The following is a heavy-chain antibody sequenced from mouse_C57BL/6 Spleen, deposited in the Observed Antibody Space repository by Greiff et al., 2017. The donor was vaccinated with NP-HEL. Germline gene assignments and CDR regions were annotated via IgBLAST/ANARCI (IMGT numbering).Heavy chain of an antibody. CDR2: IDPNSGGT. D-gene: IGHD1-1*01. Sequence: VQLQQSGAELVKPGASVKLSCKASGYTFTSYWMHWVKQRPGRGLEWIGRIDPNSGGTKYNEKFKSKATLTVDKPSSTAYMQLSSLTSEDSAVYYGARDYYGSSYYGYFDYWGQGTTLTVSS. V-gene: IGHV1-72*01. J-gene: IGHJ2*01. CDR3: ARDYYGSSYYGYFDY. CDR1: GYTFTSYW.